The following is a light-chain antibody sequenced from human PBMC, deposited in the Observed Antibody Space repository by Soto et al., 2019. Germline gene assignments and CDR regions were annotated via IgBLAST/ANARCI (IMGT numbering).Light chain of an antibody. CDR2: EVV. CDR1: KNDIGVYDF. Sequence: QSLLTQPPSASGSPGQSVTISCTGTKNDIGVYDFVSWYQHHPGKAPRLIIYEVVQRPSGVPDRFSGSKSGNTASLTVSGLQAADEADYFCKSYAGSKPYVVGSGTKVTV. CDR3: KSYAGSKPYV. V-gene: IGLV2-8*01. J-gene: IGLJ1*01.